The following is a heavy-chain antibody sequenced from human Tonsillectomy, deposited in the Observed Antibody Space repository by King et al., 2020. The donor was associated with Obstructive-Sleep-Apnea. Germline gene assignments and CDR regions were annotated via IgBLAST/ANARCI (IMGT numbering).Heavy chain of an antibody. V-gene: IGHV3-23*04. CDR3: AKNLDY. CDR2: ISGSGSST. J-gene: IGHJ4*02. Sequence: VQLVESGGGLVQPGGSLRLSCAASGFTFSNVAMSCVRLAPGNGLEWDSGISGSGSSTNYADSVKGRFTISRDNSKNTLYLQMNSLRVGDTAIYYCAKNLDYWGQGTLVTVSS. CDR1: GFTFSNVA.